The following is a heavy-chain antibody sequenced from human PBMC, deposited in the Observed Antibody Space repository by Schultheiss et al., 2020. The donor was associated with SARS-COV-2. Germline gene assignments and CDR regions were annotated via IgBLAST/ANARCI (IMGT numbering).Heavy chain of an antibody. CDR3: ARERSSGVYYFDY. CDR2: IYYSGST. J-gene: IGHJ4*02. CDR1: GGSFSGYY. Sequence: SETLSLTCAVYGGSFSGYYWSWIRQPPGKGLEWIGYIYYSGSTNYNPSLKSRVTISVDTSKNQFSLKLSSVTAADTAVYYCARERSSGVYYFDYWGQGTLVTVSS. D-gene: IGHD6-13*01. V-gene: IGHV4-34*11.